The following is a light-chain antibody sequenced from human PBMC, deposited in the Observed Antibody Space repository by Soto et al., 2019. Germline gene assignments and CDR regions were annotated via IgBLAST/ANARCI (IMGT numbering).Light chain of an antibody. CDR1: SSDVGGYNF. CDR3: CSYVDSYTYV. CDR2: NVI. J-gene: IGLJ1*01. V-gene: IGLV2-11*01. Sequence: QSALTQPRSVSGSPGQSVTISCTGTSSDVGGYNFVSWYQHHPGKAPKLMIYNVIQRPSGVPDRFSASKSGNTASLTISGLQAVDYADYYYCSYVDSYTYVFGTGTNVTV.